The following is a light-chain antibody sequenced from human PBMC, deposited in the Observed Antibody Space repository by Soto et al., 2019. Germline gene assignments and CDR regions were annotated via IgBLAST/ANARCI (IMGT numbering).Light chain of an antibody. J-gene: IGLJ2*01. CDR2: RND. CDR1: RSNIGSNY. Sequence: QAVVTQPPSASGTPGQRVTISCSGSRSNIGSNYVYWYQQFPGTAPKLLIYRNDQRPSGVPDRFSGSKSGTSASLAISGLRSEDEADYYCAAWDDSLSSHVVFGGGTQLTVL. CDR3: AAWDDSLSSHVV. V-gene: IGLV1-47*01.